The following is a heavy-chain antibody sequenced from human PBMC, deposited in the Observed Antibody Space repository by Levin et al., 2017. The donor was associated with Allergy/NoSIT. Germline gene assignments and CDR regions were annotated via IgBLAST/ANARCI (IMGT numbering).Heavy chain of an antibody. V-gene: IGHV2-5*02. CDR3: CHRRYYYGSWKWGDIDY. Sequence: SGPTLVKPPQTLTLTCTFSGFSLSTSGVGVGWIRQPPGKALEWLAFIYWDDDQRYSPSLKSRLTIPQDTSKNQVVLTITNMVPEDTSTYYSCHRRYYYGSWKWGDIDYRGQGTLVSVSS. CDR2: IYWDDDQ. CDR1: GFSLSTSGVG. J-gene: IGHJ4*02. D-gene: IGHD3-10*01.